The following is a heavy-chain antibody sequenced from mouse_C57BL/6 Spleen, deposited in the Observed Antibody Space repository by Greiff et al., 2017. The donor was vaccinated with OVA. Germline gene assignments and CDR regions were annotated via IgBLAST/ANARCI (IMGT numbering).Heavy chain of an antibody. CDR3: ARYYGSSFAY. J-gene: IGHJ3*01. Sequence: VQLQQSGPELVKPGASVKISCKASGYTFTDYYMNWVKRSHGKSLEWIGDINPNNGGTSYNQKFKGKATLTVDKSSSTAYMELRSLTSEDSAVYYCARYYGSSFAYWGQGTLVTVSA. CDR2: INPNNGGT. D-gene: IGHD1-1*01. V-gene: IGHV1-26*01. CDR1: GYTFTDYY.